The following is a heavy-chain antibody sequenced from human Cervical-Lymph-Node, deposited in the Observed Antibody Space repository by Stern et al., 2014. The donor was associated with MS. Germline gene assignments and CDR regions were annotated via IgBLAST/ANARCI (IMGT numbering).Heavy chain of an antibody. CDR3: ARHQAGIAAN. V-gene: IGHV1-69*19. Sequence: VPLVESGAEVKRPESSVKVSCKTSGGSLSTLDISWVRQAPGQGLEWLGEIRPLLGTAHYAQKFKGRLTITADDSTSTVYMELSSLKSEDTAIYFCARHQAGIAANWGQGTLVTVTS. CDR1: GGSLSTLD. CDR2: IRPLLGTA. J-gene: IGHJ4*02. D-gene: IGHD6-13*01.